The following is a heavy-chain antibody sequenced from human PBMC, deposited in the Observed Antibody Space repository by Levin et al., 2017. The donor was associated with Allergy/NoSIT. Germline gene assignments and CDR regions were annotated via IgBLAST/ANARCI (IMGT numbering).Heavy chain of an antibody. J-gene: IGHJ6*04. CDR3: AKGGDYDV. D-gene: IGHD4-17*01. V-gene: IGHV3-30*18. Sequence: LSLTCAASGFTFSTYGLHWVRQAPGKGLEWVALIVSDGSRKFYGDSVKGRFTISRDNSKNTLYLQMNNLRAEDTAVYYCAKGGDYDVWGKGTTVTVSS. CDR2: IVSDGSRK. CDR1: GFTFSTYG.